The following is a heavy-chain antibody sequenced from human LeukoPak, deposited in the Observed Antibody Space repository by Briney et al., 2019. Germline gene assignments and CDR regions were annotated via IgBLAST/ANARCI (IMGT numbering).Heavy chain of an antibody. CDR2: INPNSGGT. D-gene: IGHD3-22*01. V-gene: IGHV1-2*02. Sequence: ASVKVSCKASGYTFTGYYMHWVRQAPGQGLEWMGWINPNSGGTNYAQKFQGRVTMTRDTSISTAYMELSRLRSDGTAVYYCARVMIQMYYYDSSGYCDYWGQGTLVTVSS. J-gene: IGHJ4*02. CDR3: ARVMIQMYYYDSSGYCDY. CDR1: GYTFTGYY.